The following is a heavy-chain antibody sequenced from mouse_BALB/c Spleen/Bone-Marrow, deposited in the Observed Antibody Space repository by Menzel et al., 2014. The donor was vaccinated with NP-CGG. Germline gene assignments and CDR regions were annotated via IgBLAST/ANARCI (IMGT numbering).Heavy chain of an antibody. J-gene: IGHJ1*01. CDR2: IWSGGST. CDR3: ARINYGSRRYWYFDV. D-gene: IGHD1-1*01. CDR1: GFSLTTYG. Sequence: QVQLQQPGPGLVQPSQSLSITCTVSGFSLTTYGVHWVRQSPGKGLEWLGVIWSGGSTDYNAAFISGLSISKDNSKSQVFFKMNSLQANDTAIYYCARINYGSRRYWYFDVWGAGTTVTVSS. V-gene: IGHV2-2*02.